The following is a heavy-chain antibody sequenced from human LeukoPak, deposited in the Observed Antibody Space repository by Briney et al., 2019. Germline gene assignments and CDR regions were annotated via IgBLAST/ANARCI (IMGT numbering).Heavy chain of an antibody. CDR2: ISGSGGST. CDR1: GFTFSSYA. D-gene: IGHD4-17*01. J-gene: IGHJ5*02. V-gene: IGHV3-23*01. Sequence: SGGSLRLSCAASGFTFSSYAMSWVRQAPGKGLEWVSAISGSGGSTYYADSVKGRFTISRDNSKNTLYLQMNSLRAEDTAVYYCAMIDDYGDYKVYPNWFDPWGQGTLVTVSS. CDR3: AMIDDYGDYKVYPNWFDP.